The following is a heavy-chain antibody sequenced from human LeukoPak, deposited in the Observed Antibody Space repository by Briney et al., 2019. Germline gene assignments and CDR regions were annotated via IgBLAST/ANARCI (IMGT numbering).Heavy chain of an antibody. Sequence: GRSLRLSCAASGFTFSSYGMHWVRQAPGKGLEWVAVISYDGSNKYYADSVKGRFTISRDNSKNTLYLQMNSPRAEDTAVYYCAKAMWESGDYYFDYWGQGTLVTVSS. CDR2: ISYDGSNK. CDR1: GFTFSSYG. V-gene: IGHV3-30*18. D-gene: IGHD1-26*01. CDR3: AKAMWESGDYYFDY. J-gene: IGHJ4*02.